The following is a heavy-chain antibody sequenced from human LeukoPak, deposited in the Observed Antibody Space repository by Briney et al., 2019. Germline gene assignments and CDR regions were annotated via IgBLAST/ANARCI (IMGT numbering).Heavy chain of an antibody. CDR3: ARDRLSAAGRVG. Sequence: GASVKVSCKASGFTFTAYDLHWVRQAPGHGPEWMGRINTNSGDTNYGQKFQDRVTMTRDTSITTVYMELSRLTSDDTAVYYCARDRLSAAGRVGWGPGTLVTVSS. V-gene: IGHV1-2*06. CDR1: GFTFTAYD. CDR2: INTNSGDT. D-gene: IGHD6-13*01. J-gene: IGHJ4*02.